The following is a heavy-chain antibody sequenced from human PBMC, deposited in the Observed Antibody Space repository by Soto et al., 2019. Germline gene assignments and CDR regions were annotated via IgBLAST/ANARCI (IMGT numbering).Heavy chain of an antibody. CDR1: QFTFTRYW. J-gene: IGHJ4*02. Sequence: GGSLRLSCVASQFTFTRYWMGWLRQAPGRGLEWVATIKQDGTEKYYLDSVKGRFTISRDNAKSSLYLQMDSLRAEDTAIYYCTRAFEQIWLQFKQFDYWGQGTTVTVSS. CDR3: TRAFEQIWLQFKQFDY. D-gene: IGHD4-4*01. V-gene: IGHV3-7*01. CDR2: IKQDGTEK.